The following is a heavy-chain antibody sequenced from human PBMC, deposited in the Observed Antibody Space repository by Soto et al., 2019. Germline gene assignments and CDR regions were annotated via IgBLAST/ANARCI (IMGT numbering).Heavy chain of an antibody. J-gene: IGHJ6*03. Sequence: SETLSLTCAVYGGSFSGYYWSWIRQPPGKGLEWIGEINHSGSTNYNPSLKSRVTISVDTSKNQFSLKLSSVTAADTAVYYCARGGRQISSFGVPPPFYYYYMDVWGKGSTVTVSS. CDR3: ARGGRQISSFGVPPPFYYYYMDV. CDR1: GGSFSGYY. CDR2: INHSGST. D-gene: IGHD3-3*01. V-gene: IGHV4-34*01.